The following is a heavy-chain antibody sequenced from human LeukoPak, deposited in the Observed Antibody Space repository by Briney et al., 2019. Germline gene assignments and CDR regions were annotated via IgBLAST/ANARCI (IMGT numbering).Heavy chain of an antibody. D-gene: IGHD3-22*01. CDR2: IYYSGST. Sequence: SETPSLTCTVSGGSISSSSYYWGWIRQPPGKGLEWIGSIYYSGSTYYNPSLKSRVTISVDTSKNQFSLKLSSVTAADTAVYYCARYYYDSSGIDYWGQGTLVTVSS. J-gene: IGHJ4*02. CDR1: GGSISSSSYY. CDR3: ARYYYDSSGIDY. V-gene: IGHV4-39*07.